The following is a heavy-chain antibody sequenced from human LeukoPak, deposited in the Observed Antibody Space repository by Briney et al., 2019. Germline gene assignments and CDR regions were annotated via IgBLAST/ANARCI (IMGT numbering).Heavy chain of an antibody. CDR3: ARRPPALGAFDI. Sequence: ASETLSLTCTVSGXSISSGTYYWGWIRQSPGKGLEWIGSIYSSGSTYYNPSLKSRVTISADTSKNQFSLQLSSVTAADTAIYYCARRPPALGAFDIWGHGTMVTVSS. CDR2: IYSSGST. CDR1: GXSISSGTYY. V-gene: IGHV4-39*01. J-gene: IGHJ3*02.